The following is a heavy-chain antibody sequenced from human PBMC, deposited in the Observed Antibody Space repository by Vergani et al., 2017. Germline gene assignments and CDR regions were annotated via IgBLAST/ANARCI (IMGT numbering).Heavy chain of an antibody. Sequence: EVQLVESGGGLVKPGGSLRLSCAASGFTFSSYSMNWVRQAPGKGLEWVSSISSSSSYIYYADSVKGRFTISRDNAKNLLYLQMNSLRSEYTAVYYCAREVPSVVVPAAPIDYWGQGTLVTVSS. V-gene: IGHV3-21*01. D-gene: IGHD2-2*01. CDR2: ISSSSSYI. J-gene: IGHJ4*02. CDR3: AREVPSVVVPAAPIDY. CDR1: GFTFSSYS.